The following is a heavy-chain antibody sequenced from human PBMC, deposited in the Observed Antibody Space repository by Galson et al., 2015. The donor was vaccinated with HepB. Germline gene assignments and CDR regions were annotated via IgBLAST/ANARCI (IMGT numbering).Heavy chain of an antibody. CDR1: GFSFSNYD. J-gene: IGHJ4*02. Sequence: SLRLSCAASGFSFSNYDMHWVRQAPGKGLDWVAVISRDGNTKYYADSVKGRFTISRDNSKNTLYLQMDSLRAEDTAVYYCPKERAIPYFDYWGQGTLVTVSS. CDR3: PKERAIPYFDY. CDR2: ISRDGNTK. V-gene: IGHV3-30*18.